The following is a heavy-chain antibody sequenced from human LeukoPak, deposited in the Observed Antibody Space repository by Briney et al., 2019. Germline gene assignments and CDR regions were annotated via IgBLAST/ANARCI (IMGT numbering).Heavy chain of an antibody. D-gene: IGHD6-13*01. CDR1: GFTFSSYW. CDR2: IKEDGSEK. J-gene: IGHJ4*02. CDR3: VRSSSWSNFDY. V-gene: IGHV3-7*05. Sequence: PGGSLRLSCAASGFTFSSYWMSWVRQAPGKGLEWVANIKEDGSEKLYVDSVKGRFTTSRDNAKNSLYLQMSSLRGDDRAVYYCVRSSSWSNFDYWGQGTLVTVSS.